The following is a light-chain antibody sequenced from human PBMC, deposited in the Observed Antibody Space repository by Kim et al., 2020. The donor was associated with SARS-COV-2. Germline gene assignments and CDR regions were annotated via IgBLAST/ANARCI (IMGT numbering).Light chain of an antibody. V-gene: IGKV1-33*01. CDR2: DAS. J-gene: IGKJ4*01. Sequence: PSVGDTVTITCQASQDIRDSLNWYQQKPGQAPKVLIFDASSLETGVPLRFSGSGSGTHFTLTISRLQPEDFATYFCQQYGNLPLTFGGGTKVDIK. CDR1: QDIRDS. CDR3: QQYGNLPLT.